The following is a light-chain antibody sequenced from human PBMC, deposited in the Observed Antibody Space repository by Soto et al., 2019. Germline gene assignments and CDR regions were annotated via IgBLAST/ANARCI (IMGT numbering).Light chain of an antibody. Sequence: SYELTQPPSVSVSPGQTASITCSGPKLGDRYACWYQQKPGQSPVLVIYLDSKRPSGIPERFSGSNSGNTATLTISGTQAMDEGDYYCQAWDDTTGVVFGGGTKLTVL. J-gene: IGLJ2*01. V-gene: IGLV3-1*01. CDR2: LDS. CDR3: QAWDDTTGVV. CDR1: KLGDRY.